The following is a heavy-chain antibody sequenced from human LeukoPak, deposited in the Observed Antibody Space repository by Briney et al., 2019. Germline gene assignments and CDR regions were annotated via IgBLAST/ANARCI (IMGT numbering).Heavy chain of an antibody. J-gene: IGHJ4*02. CDR3: ARGWPFDY. V-gene: IGHV3-53*01. Sequence: GGSLRLSCAASGFTFSSNYMNWVRQAPGKGLECISIIYNDGTTNYADSVKGRFTVSRDNSKNTLYLQMNSLRAEDTAVYYCARGWPFDYWGQGTLVTVSS. CDR1: GFTFSSNY. D-gene: IGHD5-24*01. CDR2: IYNDGTT.